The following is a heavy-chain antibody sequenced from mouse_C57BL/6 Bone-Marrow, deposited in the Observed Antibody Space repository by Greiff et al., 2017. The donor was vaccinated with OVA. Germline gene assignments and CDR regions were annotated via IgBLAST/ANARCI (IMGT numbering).Heavy chain of an antibody. Sequence: QVQLQQPGAELVKPGASVKLSCKASGYTFTSYWMHWVKQRPGQGLEWIGMIHPNSGSTNYNEKFKSKATLTVDNSSSTADLQLSSLTSEDSAVYYCARPPYYYGSSYWCFDVWGTGTTVTVAS. V-gene: IGHV1-64*01. CDR1: GYTFTSYW. J-gene: IGHJ1*03. CDR3: ARPPYYYGSSYWCFDV. CDR2: IHPNSGST. D-gene: IGHD1-1*01.